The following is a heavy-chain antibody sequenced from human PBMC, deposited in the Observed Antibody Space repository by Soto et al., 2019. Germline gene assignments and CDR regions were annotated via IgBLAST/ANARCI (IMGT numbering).Heavy chain of an antibody. CDR1: GGSFSGYY. CDR2: INHSGST. D-gene: IGHD6-13*01. Sequence: PSETLSLTCAVYGGSFSGYYWSWIRQPPGKGLEWIGEINHSGSTNYNPSLKSRVTISVDTSKNQFSLKLSSVTAADTAVYYCARAALKQQLVLLDYWGQGTLVTVSS. J-gene: IGHJ4*02. CDR3: ARAALKQQLVLLDY. V-gene: IGHV4-34*01.